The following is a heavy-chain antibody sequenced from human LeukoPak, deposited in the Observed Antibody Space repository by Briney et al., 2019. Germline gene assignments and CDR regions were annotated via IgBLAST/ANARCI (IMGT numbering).Heavy chain of an antibody. Sequence: SETLSLTCAVYGGSFSGYYWSWIRQPPGKGLEWIGEINHSGSTNYNPSLKSRVTISVDTSKNQFSLKLSSVTAADTAVYYCARIVYDYYYYMDVWGKGTTVTVSS. J-gene: IGHJ6*03. CDR1: GGSFSGYY. CDR2: INHSGST. D-gene: IGHD2/OR15-2a*01. V-gene: IGHV4-34*01. CDR3: ARIVYDYYYYMDV.